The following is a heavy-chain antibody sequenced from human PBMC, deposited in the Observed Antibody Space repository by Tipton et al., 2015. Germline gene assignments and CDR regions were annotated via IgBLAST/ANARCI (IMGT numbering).Heavy chain of an antibody. CDR1: GFTFTDYY. D-gene: IGHD2-2*01. V-gene: IGHV3-11*01. Sequence: SLRLSCAASGFTFTDYYMSWLRQAPGKGLEWLSYISTNSRTIYYIDSVKGRFTISRDNAENSLYLQMNSLRAEDSAVYYCARRPHDVPARRRWFDPWDQGALVTVSS. CDR3: ARRPHDVPARRRWFDP. J-gene: IGHJ5*02. CDR2: ISTNSRTI.